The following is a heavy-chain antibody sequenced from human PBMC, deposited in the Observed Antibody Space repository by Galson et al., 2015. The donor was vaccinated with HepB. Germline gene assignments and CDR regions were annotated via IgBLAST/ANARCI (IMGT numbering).Heavy chain of an antibody. V-gene: IGHV3-21*01. CDR2: ISSGSSYT. J-gene: IGHJ1*01. CDR3: ASGYTSSWLQVHN. Sequence: SLRLSCAASGFTFSDYSMNWVRQAPGKGLEWVSSISSGSSYTYYADSVKGRFTISRDNGKNSLYLQMNTLRAEDTAVYYCASGYTSSWLQVHNWGQGTLVTVSS. D-gene: IGHD6-13*01. CDR1: GFTFSDYS.